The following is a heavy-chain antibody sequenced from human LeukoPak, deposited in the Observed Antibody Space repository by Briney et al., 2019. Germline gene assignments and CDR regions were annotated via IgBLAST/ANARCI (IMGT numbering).Heavy chain of an antibody. CDR3: ARGRGGAVGATHGDD. Sequence: SETLSLTCTVSGGSISSSSYYWDWIRQPPGKGLEWIGSIYYSGSTYYNPSLKSRVTISADTSKNQFSLKLSSVTAADTAVYYCARGRGGAVGATHGDDWGQGTLVTVSS. CDR1: GGSISSSSYY. J-gene: IGHJ4*02. CDR2: IYYSGST. D-gene: IGHD1-26*01. V-gene: IGHV4-39*07.